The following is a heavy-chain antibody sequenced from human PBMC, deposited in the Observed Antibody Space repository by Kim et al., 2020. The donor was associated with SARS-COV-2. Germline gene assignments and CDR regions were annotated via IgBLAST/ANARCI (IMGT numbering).Heavy chain of an antibody. Sequence: DGNEKNYGDSVKGRFTITRDNAKNSLSLQLNSLRADDTAVYYCVSPNTFDYWGQGTLVTVSS. V-gene: IGHV3-7*03. CDR3: VSPNTFDY. D-gene: IGHD5-18*01. CDR2: DGNEK. J-gene: IGHJ4*02.